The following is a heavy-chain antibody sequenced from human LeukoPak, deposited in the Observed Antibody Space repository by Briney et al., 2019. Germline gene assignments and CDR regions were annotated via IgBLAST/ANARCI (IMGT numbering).Heavy chain of an antibody. CDR1: RYTFTSYD. CDR3: ARAEDSSPYYYYMDV. D-gene: IGHD6-13*01. J-gene: IGHJ6*03. CDR2: MNPNSGNT. Sequence: GASVKVSCKASRYTFTSYDINWVRQATGQGLEWMGWMNPNSGNTGYAQKFQGRVTMTRNTSISTAYMELGSLRSEDTAVYYCARAEDSSPYYYYMDVWGKGTTVTVSS. V-gene: IGHV1-8*01.